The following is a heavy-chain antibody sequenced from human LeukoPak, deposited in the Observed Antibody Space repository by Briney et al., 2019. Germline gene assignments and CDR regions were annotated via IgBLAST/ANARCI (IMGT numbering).Heavy chain of an antibody. J-gene: IGHJ3*02. D-gene: IGHD4-17*01. V-gene: IGHV4-31*03. CDR2: IYYSGST. CDR1: GGSISSGGYY. Sequence: SETLSLTCTVSGGSISSGGYYWSWIRQHPGKGLEWIGYIYYSGSTYYNPSLKSRVTISVDTSKNQFSLKLSSVTAADTAVYYCARAKGDGDDDAFDIWGQGTMVTVSS. CDR3: ARAKGDGDDDAFDI.